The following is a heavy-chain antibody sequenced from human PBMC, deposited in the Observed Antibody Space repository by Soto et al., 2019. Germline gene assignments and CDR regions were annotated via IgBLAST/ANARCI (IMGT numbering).Heavy chain of an antibody. Sequence: KPSETLSLTCTVSGGSISSSSYYWGWIRQPPGKGLEWIGSIYYSGSTYYNPSLKSRVTISVDTSKNQFSLKLSSVTAADTAVYYCAKRDYYDSSGYGYWGQGTLVTVSS. J-gene: IGHJ4*02. CDR3: AKRDYYDSSGYGY. CDR1: GGSISSSSYY. D-gene: IGHD3-22*01. V-gene: IGHV4-39*01. CDR2: IYYSGST.